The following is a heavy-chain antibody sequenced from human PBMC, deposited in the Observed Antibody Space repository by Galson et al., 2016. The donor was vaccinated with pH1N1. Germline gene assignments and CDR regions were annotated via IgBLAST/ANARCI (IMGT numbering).Heavy chain of an antibody. J-gene: IGHJ4*02. CDR2: IYYSGST. Sequence: LSLTCTVSGGSISSSSYYWDWIRQPPGKGLEWIGSIYYSGSTYCNPSLKSRVTISVDTSKNQFSLKLSSVTAADTAVYYCARRGIGEFLYYFDYWGQGTLVTVSS. CDR3: ARRGIGEFLYYFDY. CDR1: GGSISSSSYY. D-gene: IGHD3-10*01. V-gene: IGHV4-39*01.